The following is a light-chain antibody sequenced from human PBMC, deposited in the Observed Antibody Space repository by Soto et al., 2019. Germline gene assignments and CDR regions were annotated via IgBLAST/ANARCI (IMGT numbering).Light chain of an antibody. J-gene: IGLJ1*01. V-gene: IGLV2-14*01. CDR1: SSDVGGYNY. CDR3: CSYTTSNTRQIV. CDR2: DVS. Sequence: QPALTQPASVSGSPGQSSTISCTGTSSDVGGYNYVSWYQQHPGKAPKFMIYDVSNRPSGVSNRFSGSKSGNTASLTISGLQAEDEADYYCCSYTTSNTRQIVFGTGTKSPS.